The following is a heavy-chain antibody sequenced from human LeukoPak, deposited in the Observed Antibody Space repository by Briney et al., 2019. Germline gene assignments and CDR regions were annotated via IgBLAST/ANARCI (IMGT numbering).Heavy chain of an antibody. J-gene: IGHJ4*02. D-gene: IGHD4-17*01. V-gene: IGHV1-46*01. CDR3: ARGRGDDYGDKGYFDY. CDR1: GYTFTSYF. CDR2: INPSGGST. Sequence: ASVKVSCKASGYTFTSYFLHWVRQAPGQGLEWMGIINPSGGSTNYAQKFQGRVTMTRDTSTSTAYMELRSLRSDDTAVYYCARGRGDDYGDKGYFDYWGQGTLVTVSS.